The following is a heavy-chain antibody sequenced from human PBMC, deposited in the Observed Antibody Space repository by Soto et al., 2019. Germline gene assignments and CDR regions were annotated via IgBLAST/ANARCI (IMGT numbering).Heavy chain of an antibody. CDR1: GYTFTSYA. J-gene: IGHJ3*02. CDR3: ARERDPDSSGCDPDAFDI. V-gene: IGHV1-3*01. CDR2: INAGNGNT. Sequence: QVQLVQSGAEVKKPGASVKVSCKASGYTFTSYAMHWVRQAPGQRLEWMGWINAGNGNTKYSQKFQGRVTITRDTTASTAYVEVSSLRSEDTAVYYCARERDPDSSGCDPDAFDIWGKGTMVTVSS. D-gene: IGHD6-19*01.